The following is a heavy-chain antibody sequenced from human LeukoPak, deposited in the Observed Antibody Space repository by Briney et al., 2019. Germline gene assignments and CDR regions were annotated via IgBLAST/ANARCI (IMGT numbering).Heavy chain of an antibody. CDR2: IRYDGSTK. CDR1: GLTFSSYG. J-gene: IGHJ4*02. CDR3: AKGRCSSTSCYTICYGSGSYFDY. Sequence: PGGSLRLSCAASGLTFSSYGMHWVRQAPGKGLEWVAFIRYDGSTKYYADSVKGRFTISRDNSKNTLYMQMNSLRAAHTAVYYCAKGRCSSTSCYTICYGSGSYFDYWGQGTRVTVSS. V-gene: IGHV3-30*02. D-gene: IGHD2-2*02.